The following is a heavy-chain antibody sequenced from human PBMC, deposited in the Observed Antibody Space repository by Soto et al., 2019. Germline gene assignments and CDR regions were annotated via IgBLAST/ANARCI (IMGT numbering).Heavy chain of an antibody. Sequence: GGSLRLSCAASGFTFSSYCMHWVRQAPGKGLEWVAVISYDGSNKYYADSVKGRFTISRDNSKNTLYLQMNSLRAEDTAVYYCAKDPFEWIRGVIGPFDYWAQGTLVIVSS. CDR2: ISYDGSNK. J-gene: IGHJ4*02. CDR1: GFTFSSYC. V-gene: IGHV3-30*18. CDR3: AKDPFEWIRGVIGPFDY. D-gene: IGHD3-10*01.